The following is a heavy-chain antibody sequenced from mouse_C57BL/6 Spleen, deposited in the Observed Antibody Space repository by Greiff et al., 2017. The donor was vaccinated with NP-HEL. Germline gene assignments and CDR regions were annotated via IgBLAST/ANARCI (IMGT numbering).Heavy chain of an antibody. V-gene: IGHV1-55*01. CDR3: ARGVYSNYEAWFAY. Sequence: QVQLQQPGAELVKPGASVKMSCKASGYTFTSYWITWVKQRPGQGLEWIGDIYPGSGSTNYNEKFKSKATLTVDTSSSTAYMQLSSLTSEDSAVYYCARGVYSNYEAWFAYWGQGTLVTVSA. J-gene: IGHJ3*01. D-gene: IGHD2-5*01. CDR2: IYPGSGST. CDR1: GYTFTSYW.